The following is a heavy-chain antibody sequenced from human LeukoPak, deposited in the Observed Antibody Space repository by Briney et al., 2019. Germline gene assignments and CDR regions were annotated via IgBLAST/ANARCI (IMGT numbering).Heavy chain of an antibody. J-gene: IGHJ5*02. CDR3: ARDGAMVRGVIIS. D-gene: IGHD3-10*01. V-gene: IGHV1-69*05. CDR2: IIPIFGTA. CDR1: GGTFSSYA. Sequence: SVKVSCKASGGTFSSYAISWVRQAPGQGLEWMGGIIPIFGTANYAQRFQGRVTITTDESTSTAYMELSSLRSEDTAVYYCARDGAMVRGVIISWGQGTLVTVSS.